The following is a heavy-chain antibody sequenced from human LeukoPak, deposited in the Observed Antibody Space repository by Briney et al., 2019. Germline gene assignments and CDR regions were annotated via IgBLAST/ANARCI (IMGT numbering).Heavy chain of an antibody. D-gene: IGHD6-19*01. CDR2: IYYSGST. CDR3: ARDFGNNGWYGAFDY. CDR1: GGSISSYY. V-gene: IGHV4-59*01. Sequence: PSETLSLTCTVSGGSISSYYWSWIRQPPGKGLEWIGYIYYSGSTNYNPSLKSRVTISVDTSKNQFSLKLSSVTAADTAVYYCARDFGNNGWYGAFDYWGQGTLVTVSS. J-gene: IGHJ4*02.